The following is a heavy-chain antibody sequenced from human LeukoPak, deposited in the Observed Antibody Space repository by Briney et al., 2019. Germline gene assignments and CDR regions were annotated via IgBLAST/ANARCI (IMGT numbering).Heavy chain of an antibody. J-gene: IGHJ6*03. D-gene: IGHD2-2*01. CDR3: AKVGLYYYMDV. CDR1: GFTFSGSP. CDR2: IRSRGDNYAT. V-gene: IGHV3-73*01. Sequence: PGGSLKLSCAASGFTFSGSPIHWVRQAPGKGLEWIGRIRSRGDNYATAYIESVKGRFVISREDSKNTSYLQMNSLRAEDTAVYYCAKVGLYYYMDVWGKGTTVTVSS.